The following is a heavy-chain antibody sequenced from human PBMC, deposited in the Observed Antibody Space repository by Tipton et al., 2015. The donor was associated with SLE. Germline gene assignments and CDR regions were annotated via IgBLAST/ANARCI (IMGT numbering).Heavy chain of an antibody. CDR3: ARAWGYKWELGHYYYGMDV. D-gene: IGHD1-20*01. CDR2: IRYDGSNK. CDR1: GFTFSSYG. Sequence: SLRLSCAASGFTFSSYGMHWVRQAPGKGLEWVAFIRYDGSNKYYADSVKGRFTISRDNSKNTLYLQMNSLRAEDTAVYYCARAWGYKWELGHYYYGMDVWGQGTTVTVSS. J-gene: IGHJ6*02. V-gene: IGHV3-30*02.